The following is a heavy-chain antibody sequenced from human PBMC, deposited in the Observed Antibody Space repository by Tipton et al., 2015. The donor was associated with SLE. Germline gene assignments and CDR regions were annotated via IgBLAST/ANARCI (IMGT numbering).Heavy chain of an antibody. CDR1: GFTFSSYT. Sequence: GSLRLSCAASGFTFSSYTMNWVRQAPGKGLEWVSSISSSSSYIYYADSVKGRFTISRDNAKNSLYLQMNSLRAEDTAVYYCASLDYGDYFYYFDYWGQGTLVTVSS. D-gene: IGHD4-17*01. CDR3: ASLDYGDYFYYFDY. V-gene: IGHV3-21*03. J-gene: IGHJ4*02. CDR2: ISSSSSYI.